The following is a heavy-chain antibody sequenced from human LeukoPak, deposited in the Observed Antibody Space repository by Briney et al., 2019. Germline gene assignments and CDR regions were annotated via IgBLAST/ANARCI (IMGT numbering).Heavy chain of an antibody. Sequence: SQTLSLTCTVSGGSISSGGYYWSWIRQPPGKGLEWIGYIYHSGSTYYNPSLKSRVTISVDRSKNQFSLKLSSVTAADTAVYYCASGATGIAARPFDYWGQGTLVTVSS. V-gene: IGHV4-30-2*01. CDR3: ASGATGIAARPFDY. J-gene: IGHJ4*02. CDR2: IYHSGST. D-gene: IGHD6-6*01. CDR1: GGSISSGGYY.